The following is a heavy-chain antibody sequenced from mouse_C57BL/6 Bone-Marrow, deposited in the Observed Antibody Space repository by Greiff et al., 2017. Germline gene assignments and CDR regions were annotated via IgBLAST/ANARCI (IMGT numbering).Heavy chain of an antibody. CDR1: GYTFTSYW. D-gene: IGHD2-5*01. Sequence: EVQLQQSGPVLVRPGASVKMSCKTSGYTFTSYWMHWVKQRPGQGLEWIGAINPDNSDTSYNQKFKGKAKLTADPSASTAYMQLSSLTDEDSAVYYCTRDSNYEAMDYWGQGTSVTVSS. J-gene: IGHJ4*01. CDR3: TRDSNYEAMDY. CDR2: INPDNSDT. V-gene: IGHV1-5*01.